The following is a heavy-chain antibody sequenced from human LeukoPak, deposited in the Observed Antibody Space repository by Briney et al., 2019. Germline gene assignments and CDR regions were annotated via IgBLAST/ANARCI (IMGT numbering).Heavy chain of an antibody. CDR2: IYYTGTT. Sequence: PSETLSLTCSVSGGSISGHYWSWIRQPPGKELEWIGYIYYTGTTNYKPSLKSRVTISVDTSKNQFSLNLTSVTAADTAVYYCARAYSSSSGRPFDYWGQGTLVTVSS. CDR1: GGSISGHY. J-gene: IGHJ4*02. CDR3: ARAYSSSSGRPFDY. V-gene: IGHV4-59*11. D-gene: IGHD6-6*01.